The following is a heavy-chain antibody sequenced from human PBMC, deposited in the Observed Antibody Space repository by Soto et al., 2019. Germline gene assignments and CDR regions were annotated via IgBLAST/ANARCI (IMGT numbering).Heavy chain of an antibody. CDR1: GGSISSGGYS. J-gene: IGHJ4*02. V-gene: IGHV4-30-2*01. CDR3: ARGGDCSGGSCYFDY. D-gene: IGHD2-15*01. Sequence: SETLSLTCAVSGGSISSGGYSWSWIRQPPGKGLEWIGYIYHSGSTYYNPSLKSRVTISVDRSKNQFSLKLSSVTAADTAVYYCARGGDCSGGSCYFDYWGQGTLVTVSS. CDR2: IYHSGST.